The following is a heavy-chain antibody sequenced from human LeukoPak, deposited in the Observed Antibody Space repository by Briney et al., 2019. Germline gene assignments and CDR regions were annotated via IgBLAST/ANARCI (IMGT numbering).Heavy chain of an antibody. CDR2: INWNGSST. D-gene: IGHD1-26*01. CDR1: RFTFDDYG. V-gene: IGHV3-20*04. Sequence: GGSLRLSCAASRFTFDDYGMSWVRQAPGKGLEWVSGINWNGSSTGYADSVRGRFTISRDNAKNSLYLQMNSLRAEDTAVYYCARDSGSYSSDYYYYYYMDVWGKGTTVTVSS. CDR3: ARDSGSYSSDYYYYYYMDV. J-gene: IGHJ6*03.